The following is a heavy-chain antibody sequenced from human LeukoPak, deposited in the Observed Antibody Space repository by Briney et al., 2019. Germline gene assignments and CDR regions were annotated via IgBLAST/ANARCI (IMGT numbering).Heavy chain of an antibody. Sequence: PSETLSLTCAVYGGSFSGYYWSWIRQPPGKGLEWIWEINHSGSTNYNPSLKSRVTMSVDTSKNQFSLKLSSVTAADTAVYYCARRRYYYYMDVWGKGTTVTVSS. CDR3: ARRRYYYYMDV. J-gene: IGHJ6*03. CDR1: GGSFSGYY. CDR2: INHSGST. V-gene: IGHV4-34*01.